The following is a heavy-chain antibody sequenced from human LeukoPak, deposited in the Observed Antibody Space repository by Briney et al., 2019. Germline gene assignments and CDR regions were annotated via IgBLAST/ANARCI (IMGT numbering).Heavy chain of an antibody. Sequence: SGPTLVNPTQTLTLTCTFSGFSLSTSGMRVSWIRQPPGKALEWLARIDWDDDKFYSTSLKTRLTIPKDTSKNQVVLTMTNMDPVDTATYYCARSRLPNYYDSSADIPFDYWGQGTLVTVSS. V-gene: IGHV2-70*04. CDR2: IDWDDDK. CDR3: ARSRLPNYYDSSADIPFDY. J-gene: IGHJ4*02. CDR1: GFSLSTSGMR. D-gene: IGHD3-22*01.